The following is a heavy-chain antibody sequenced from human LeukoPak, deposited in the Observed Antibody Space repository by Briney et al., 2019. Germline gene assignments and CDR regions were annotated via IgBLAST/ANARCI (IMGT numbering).Heavy chain of an antibody. J-gene: IGHJ6*03. CDR3: ARGPGHYYYYYMDV. CDR2: IYYSGST. V-gene: IGHV4-59*08. CDR1: GGSISTYY. Sequence: SETLSLTCTVSGGSISTYYWSWIRQPPGKGLEWIGYIYYSGSTNYNPSLKSRVTISVDTSKNQFSLKLSSVTAADTAVYYCARGPGHYYYYYMDVWGKGTTVTISS.